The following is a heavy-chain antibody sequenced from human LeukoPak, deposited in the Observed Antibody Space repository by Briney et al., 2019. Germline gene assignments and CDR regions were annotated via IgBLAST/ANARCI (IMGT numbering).Heavy chain of an antibody. CDR2: IKQDGSEK. D-gene: IGHD3-22*01. Sequence: PGGSLRLSCAASGFTFSSYWMSWVRQAPGKGLEWVANIKQDGSEKYYVDSVRGRFTISRDNAKNSLYLQMSSLRAEDTAVYYCARDMTPKYYYDSSGYYGEGDYWGQGTLVTVSS. V-gene: IGHV3-7*01. CDR1: GFTFSSYW. CDR3: ARDMTPKYYYDSSGYYGEGDY. J-gene: IGHJ4*02.